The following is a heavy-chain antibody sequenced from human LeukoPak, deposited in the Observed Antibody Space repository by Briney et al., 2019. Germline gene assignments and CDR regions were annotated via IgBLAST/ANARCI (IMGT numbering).Heavy chain of an antibody. CDR2: INEDGSKK. CDR3: ARWSSAWEFDY. D-gene: IGHD6-19*01. Sequence: GGSLRLSCAASGFTFSKSWMTWVRQAPGKGLQWVAHINEDGSKKYYVDSGMGRFTISRDNAKTSLYLQMNSLKAEDTAVYYCARWSSAWEFDYWGQGTLASVSS. CDR1: GFTFSKSW. V-gene: IGHV3-7*05. J-gene: IGHJ4*02.